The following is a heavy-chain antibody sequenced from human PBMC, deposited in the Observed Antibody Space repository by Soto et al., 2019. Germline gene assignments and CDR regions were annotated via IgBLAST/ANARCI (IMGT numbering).Heavy chain of an antibody. Sequence: QVQLQQWGAGLLKPSETLSLTCAVYGGSFSGYYWSWIRQPPGKGLEWIGEINHSGSTNYNPSLKSRVTISVDTSKNQFSLKLSSVTAADTAVYYCARVVLRVCFDPWGQGTLVTVSS. J-gene: IGHJ5*02. D-gene: IGHD6-6*01. CDR2: INHSGST. CDR3: ARVVLRVCFDP. V-gene: IGHV4-34*01. CDR1: GGSFSGYY.